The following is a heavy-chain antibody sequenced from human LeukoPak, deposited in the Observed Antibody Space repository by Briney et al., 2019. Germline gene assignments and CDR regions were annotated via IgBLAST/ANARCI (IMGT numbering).Heavy chain of an antibody. J-gene: IGHJ4*02. D-gene: IGHD2-2*01. CDR2: ISGSGGST. CDR1: GFTFSSCA. CDR3: AKDRCLTTTCYVDY. Sequence: GGSLRLSCAASGFTFSSCAMSWVRQAPGKGLEWVSAISGSGGSTYYADSVRGRFTISRDNSKNTLYLQMSSLRADDTAVYYCAKDRCLTTTCYVDYWGQGTLVTVSP. V-gene: IGHV3-23*01.